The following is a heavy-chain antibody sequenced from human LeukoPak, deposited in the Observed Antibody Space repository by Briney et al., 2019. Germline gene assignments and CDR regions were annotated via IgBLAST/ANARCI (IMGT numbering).Heavy chain of an antibody. CDR2: ITWDGGST. CDR3: TKGASRITDGYNYGDY. V-gene: IGHV3-43*01. D-gene: IGHD5-24*01. Sequence: GGSLRLSCAASGFTFDDYTMHWVRQAPGKSLEWVSLITWDGGSTYYADSVKGRFTISRDNSKNSLYLQMNSLRTEDTALYYCTKGASRITDGYNYGDYWGQGTQVTVSS. CDR1: GFTFDDYT. J-gene: IGHJ4*02.